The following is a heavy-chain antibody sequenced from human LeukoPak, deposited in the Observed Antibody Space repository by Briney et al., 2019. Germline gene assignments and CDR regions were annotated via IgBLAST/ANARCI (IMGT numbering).Heavy chain of an antibody. V-gene: IGHV3-7*01. Sequence: PGGSLRLSCAASGFTFSSDWMSWVRQAPGKGLEWVANIKQDGSEKYYVDSVKGRFTISRDNAKNSLYLQMNSLRAEDTAVYYCARDRGYDYVWGSYRYTGAFDIWGQGTMVTVSS. J-gene: IGHJ3*02. CDR1: GFTFSSDW. D-gene: IGHD3-16*02. CDR2: IKQDGSEK. CDR3: ARDRGYDYVWGSYRYTGAFDI.